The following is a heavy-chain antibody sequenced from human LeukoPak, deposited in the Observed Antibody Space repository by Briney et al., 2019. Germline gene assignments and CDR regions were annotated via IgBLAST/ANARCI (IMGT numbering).Heavy chain of an antibody. D-gene: IGHD3-22*01. Sequence: GGCLRLSCAASGVTFSSYAMSGVRQAPGKGLGWVSAICGSGGSTYYADSVKGRFTISRDNSKNTLYLQMNSLRAEDTAVYYCAKDSIRGSSGYLENDAFDIWGQGTMVTVSS. J-gene: IGHJ3*02. CDR2: ICGSGGST. V-gene: IGHV3-23*01. CDR3: AKDSIRGSSGYLENDAFDI. CDR1: GVTFSSYA.